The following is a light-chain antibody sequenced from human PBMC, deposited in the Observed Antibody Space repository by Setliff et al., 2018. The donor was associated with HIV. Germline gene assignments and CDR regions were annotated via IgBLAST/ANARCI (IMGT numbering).Light chain of an antibody. CDR3: SSYAGSNNYV. J-gene: IGLJ1*01. Sequence: QSALTQPPSASGSPGQSVTISCTGTSSDVAGYNYVSWYQQHPGKAPKVMIYEVSKRPSGVPDRFSGSKSGNTASLTASGLQAEDEADYYCSSYAGSNNYVFGTGTKVTVL. CDR2: EVS. V-gene: IGLV2-8*01. CDR1: SSDVAGYNY.